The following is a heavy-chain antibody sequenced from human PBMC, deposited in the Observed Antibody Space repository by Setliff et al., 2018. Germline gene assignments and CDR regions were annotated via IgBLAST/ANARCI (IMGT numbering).Heavy chain of an antibody. Sequence: GSLRLSCAASGFTVSSNYMSWVRQAPGKGLEWVSVIYSCGSTYYADSVKGRFTISRDNSKNTLYLQMNSLRAEDTAVYYCAKDRYCSDASCSPDYFDYWGQGTLVTVSS. CDR1: GFTVSSNY. CDR3: AKDRYCSDASCSPDYFDY. V-gene: IGHV3-66*03. J-gene: IGHJ4*02. CDR2: IYSCGST. D-gene: IGHD2-15*01.